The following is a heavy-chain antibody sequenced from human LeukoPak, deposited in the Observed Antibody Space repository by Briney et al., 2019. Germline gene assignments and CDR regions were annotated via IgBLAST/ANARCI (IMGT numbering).Heavy chain of an antibody. Sequence: GGSLRLSCAASGFNFSDYYMSWIRQAPGKGLEWVSYMSASGGTKYYADSVKGRFTISRDNARNSLSLQMDSLTVEDTAVYHCARDLYDWLADYWGQGTLVTVSS. CDR2: MSASGGTK. V-gene: IGHV3-11*01. CDR3: ARDLYDWLADY. D-gene: IGHD3-9*01. CDR1: GFNFSDYY. J-gene: IGHJ4*02.